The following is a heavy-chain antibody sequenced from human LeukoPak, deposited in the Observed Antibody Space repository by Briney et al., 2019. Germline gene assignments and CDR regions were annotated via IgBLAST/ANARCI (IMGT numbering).Heavy chain of an antibody. CDR3: ERVPITLAGTKDAKYFQH. Sequence: GGSLRLSCAASGFTFSSYWMHWVRQAPGKGLEWVANIKQGGSEKYYVDSVKGRFTISRDNAKNTLYLQMNRLRAEDTAVYYCERVPITLAGTKDAKYFQHWGQGTLVTVSS. CDR2: IKQGGSEK. CDR1: GFTFSSYW. J-gene: IGHJ1*01. D-gene: IGHD6-19*01. V-gene: IGHV3-7*01.